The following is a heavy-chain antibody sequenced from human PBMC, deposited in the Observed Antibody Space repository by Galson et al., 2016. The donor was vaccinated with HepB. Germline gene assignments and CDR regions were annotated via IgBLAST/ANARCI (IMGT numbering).Heavy chain of an antibody. J-gene: IGHJ3*02. D-gene: IGHD3-22*01. CDR2: FAGRGSIT. CDR1: GFTFGSYA. Sequence: SLRLSCAGSGFTFGSYAISWVRQVPGKGLEWVSSFAGRGSITYFADSLKGRFTMSRDNSKNTLYLQMNSLRAEDTAVYYCAKNYDSSGYTVGGFDIWGQGTMVTVSS. CDR3: AKNYDSSGYTVGGFDI. V-gene: IGHV3-23*01.